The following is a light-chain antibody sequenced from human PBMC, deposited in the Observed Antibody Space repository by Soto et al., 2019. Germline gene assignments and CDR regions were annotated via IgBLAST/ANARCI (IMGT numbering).Light chain of an antibody. Sequence: EIVLTQSPGTLSLSPGESGTLSCRDSQSVSSNYLAWYQQKPGQAPRLLIYVASSRATGIPDRFSGSGSGTDFTLTISRLEPEDFAVYYCQQYSNWPWTFGQGTKVEI. CDR2: VAS. V-gene: IGKV3-20*01. CDR3: QQYSNWPWT. CDR1: QSVSSNY. J-gene: IGKJ1*01.